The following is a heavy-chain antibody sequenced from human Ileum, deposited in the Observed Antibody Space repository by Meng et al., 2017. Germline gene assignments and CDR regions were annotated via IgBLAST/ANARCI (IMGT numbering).Heavy chain of an antibody. CDR3: ARGIGDIRVGFDY. D-gene: IGHD5-12*01. Sequence: QVQPEGAGVGLVEPSGTLSTTCVVFGDSISSGNWWNWVRQSPGKGLEWIGEIFHGWTTNYNPSLKNRVTLLMDKSKNQFSLQRTSVTAADTAVFYCARGIGDIRVGFDYWGQGILVTVSS. CDR1: GDSISSGNW. V-gene: IGHV4-4*02. CDR2: IFHGWTT. J-gene: IGHJ4*02.